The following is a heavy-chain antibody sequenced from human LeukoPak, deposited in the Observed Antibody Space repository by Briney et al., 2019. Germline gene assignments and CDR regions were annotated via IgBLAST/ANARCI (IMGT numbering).Heavy chain of an antibody. CDR1: GFTFSSYA. J-gene: IGHJ4*02. V-gene: IGHV3-30*04. CDR3: AKERPGYHAVDY. CDR2: ISYDGSNK. Sequence: PGGSLRLSCAASGFTFSSYAMHWVRQAPGKGLEWVAVISYDGSNKYYADSVKGRFTISRDNSKNTLYLQMNRLRAEDTAVYYCAKERPGYHAVDYWGQGTLVTVSS. D-gene: IGHD5-18*01.